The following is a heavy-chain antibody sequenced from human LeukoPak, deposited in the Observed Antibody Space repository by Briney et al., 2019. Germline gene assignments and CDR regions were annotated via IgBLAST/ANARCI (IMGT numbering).Heavy chain of an antibody. CDR1: GYTFTDHG. J-gene: IGHJ4*02. CDR3: AAYSAISGVWSGYYRGYYFDY. D-gene: IGHD3-3*01. Sequence: ASVKVSCKASGYTFTDHGITWVRQARGQGFEWMGWMSVFNGYTKYAEGFQGRVTMTTDTSTRTAHMEMRGLRSDDTAVYYCAAYSAISGVWSGYYRGYYFDYWGQGTLVTVSS. CDR2: MSVFNGYT. V-gene: IGHV1-18*01.